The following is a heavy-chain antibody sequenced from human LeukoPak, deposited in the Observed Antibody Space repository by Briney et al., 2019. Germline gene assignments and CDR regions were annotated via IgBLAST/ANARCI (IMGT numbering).Heavy chain of an antibody. D-gene: IGHD3-10*01. J-gene: IGHJ4*02. CDR3: AKRNGISGSYSFDY. V-gene: IGHV3-23*01. CDR2: ISGSGGST. CDR1: GFTFSTYA. Sequence: GGSLRLSCAASGFTFSTYAMNWVRQAPGKGLKWVSAISGSGGSTYYADSVKGRFTISRDNSKNTLYLQMNSLRAEDTAVYHCAKRNGISGSYSFDYWGQGTLVTVSS.